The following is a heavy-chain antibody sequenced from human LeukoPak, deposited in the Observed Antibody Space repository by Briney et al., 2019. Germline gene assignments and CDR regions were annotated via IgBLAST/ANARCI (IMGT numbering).Heavy chain of an antibody. V-gene: IGHV4-34*01. Sequence: PSETLSLTCAVYGGSFSGYYWSWIRQPPGKGLEWIGEINHSGNTNYNPSLKSRVTISVDKSKNQFSLKVSSVTAADTALYYCARGLRGYSYGTVNADYWGQGTLVTVSS. D-gene: IGHD5-18*01. CDR2: INHSGNT. CDR1: GGSFSGYY. CDR3: ARGLRGYSYGTVNADY. J-gene: IGHJ4*02.